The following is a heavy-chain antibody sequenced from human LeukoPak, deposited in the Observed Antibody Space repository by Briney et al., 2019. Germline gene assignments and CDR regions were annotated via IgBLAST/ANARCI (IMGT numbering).Heavy chain of an antibody. Sequence: GGSLRLSCAASGFTFSNYAMSWIRQAPGKGLEWVSGLSGSITYYANSVKGRFTISRDNSKNTLYLRMSSLRAEDTAVYFCARIPYLYFGSGSYQFDYWGQGTLVTVSS. J-gene: IGHJ4*02. CDR3: ARIPYLYFGSGSYQFDY. CDR2: LSGSIT. V-gene: IGHV3-23*01. D-gene: IGHD3-10*01. CDR1: GFTFSNYA.